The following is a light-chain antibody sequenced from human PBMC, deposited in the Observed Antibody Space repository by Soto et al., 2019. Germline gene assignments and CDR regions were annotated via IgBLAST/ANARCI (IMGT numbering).Light chain of an antibody. J-gene: IGKJ4*01. CDR2: AAS. V-gene: IGKV1-27*01. CDR1: LGISNY. CDR3: QKYNSAPLT. Sequence: DIQMTQSPSSLSASIGDRVTITCRASLGISNYLAWYQQKPGKVPKVLIFAASGLHPGVLSLFNGSGSGTDFTLTISSLHPDDVATYYCQKYNSAPLTFGGGTKVEIK.